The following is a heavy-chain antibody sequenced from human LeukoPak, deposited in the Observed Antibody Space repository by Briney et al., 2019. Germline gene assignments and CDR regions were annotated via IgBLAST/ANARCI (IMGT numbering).Heavy chain of an antibody. CDR1: GYTFTGYY. CDR3: AKYGSRWYGDH. Sequence: ASVKVSCKASGYTFTGYYIHWVRQAPGQGLEWMGWISPSSGVTDYAQKFQGRVSMTRDTSISTAHMELNRLRSDDTAVYYCAKYGSRWYGDHWGQGTLVTVSS. D-gene: IGHD6-19*01. CDR2: ISPSSGVT. J-gene: IGHJ4*02. V-gene: IGHV1-2*02.